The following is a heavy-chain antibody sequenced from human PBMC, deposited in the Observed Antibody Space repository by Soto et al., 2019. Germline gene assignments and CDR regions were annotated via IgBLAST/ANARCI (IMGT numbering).Heavy chain of an antibody. CDR3: ARLCTNGVCHFDY. CDR2: IYYSGST. Sequence: WRWISKTPGKGLEWIGYIYYSGSTYYNPSLKSRVTISVDTSKNQFSLKLSSVTAADTAVYYCARLCTNGVCHFDYLGQGTLVTVSS. J-gene: IGHJ4*02. V-gene: IGHV4-39*01. D-gene: IGHD2-8*01.